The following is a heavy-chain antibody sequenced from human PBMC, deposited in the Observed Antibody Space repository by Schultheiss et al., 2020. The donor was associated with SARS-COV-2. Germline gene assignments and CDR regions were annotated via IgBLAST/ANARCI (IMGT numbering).Heavy chain of an antibody. CDR2: ISYEGSKT. CDR1: GFTFNNYG. Sequence: GGSLRLSCVVSGFTFNNYGMHWVRQAPGKGLEWVAGISYEGSKTYYADSVQGRFSISRDWSKGALYLQMNSLRTEDTAIYYCGKRSALFLLGEFKAAIESWGQGTLVTVSS. CDR3: GKRSALFLLGEFKAAIES. J-gene: IGHJ4*02. D-gene: IGHD3-10*01. V-gene: IGHV3-30*18.